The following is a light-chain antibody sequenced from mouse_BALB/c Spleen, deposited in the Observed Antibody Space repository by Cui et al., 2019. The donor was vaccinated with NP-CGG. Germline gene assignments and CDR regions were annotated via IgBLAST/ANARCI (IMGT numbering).Light chain of an antibody. V-gene: IGLV1*01. CDR2: GTN. Sequence: QAVVTLESALTTSPGETVTLTCHSSTGAVTTSNYSNWVQEKPDHLFTVLIGGTNNRAPGVPARFSGSLIGDKAALTITGAQTEDEAIYFCALWYSNHWVFGGGTKLTVL. J-gene: IGLJ1*01. CDR1: TGAVTTSNY. CDR3: ALWYSNHWV.